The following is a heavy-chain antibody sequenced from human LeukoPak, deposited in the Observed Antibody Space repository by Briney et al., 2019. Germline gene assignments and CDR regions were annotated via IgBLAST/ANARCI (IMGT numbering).Heavy chain of an antibody. CDR2: IYYSGST. CDR1: GGSVSSYY. V-gene: IGHV4-59*08. J-gene: IGHJ4*02. CDR3: ARHPPNGIAAAGGFDY. D-gene: IGHD6-13*01. Sequence: PSETLSLTCTVSGGSVSSYYWSWIRQPPGKGLEWIGYIYYSGSTNYNPSLKSRVTISADTSKNQFSLKLSSVTAADTAVYYCARHPPNGIAAAGGFDYWGQGTLVTVSS.